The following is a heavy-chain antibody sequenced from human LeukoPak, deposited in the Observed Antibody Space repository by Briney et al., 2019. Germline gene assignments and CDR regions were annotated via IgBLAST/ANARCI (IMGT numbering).Heavy chain of an antibody. CDR3: ARGGRIVLVT. D-gene: IGHD6-6*01. CDR1: GGSISSYY. V-gene: IGHV4-59*08. Sequence: SETLSLTCTVSGGSISSYYWSWIRQPPGKGLEWIGYIYYSGSTYYNPSLKSRVTISVDTSKNQFSLKLSSVTAADTAVYYCARGGRIVLVTWGQGTLVTVSS. CDR2: IYYSGST. J-gene: IGHJ5*02.